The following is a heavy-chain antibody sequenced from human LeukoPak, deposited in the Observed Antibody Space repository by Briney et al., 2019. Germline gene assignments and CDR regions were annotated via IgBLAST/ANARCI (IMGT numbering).Heavy chain of an antibody. CDR3: ARGLVQTGYSSSSYVH. V-gene: IGHV3-64*01. CDR1: GFTFSSYA. Sequence: GGSLRLSCAASGFTFSSYAMHWVRQAPGKGLEYVSAISSNGGSTYYANSVKGRFTISRDIFRNTLFLQLNSLRVEDTAFYYCARGLVQTGYSSSSYVHWGQGTLVTVSS. J-gene: IGHJ4*02. CDR2: ISSNGGST. D-gene: IGHD6-13*01.